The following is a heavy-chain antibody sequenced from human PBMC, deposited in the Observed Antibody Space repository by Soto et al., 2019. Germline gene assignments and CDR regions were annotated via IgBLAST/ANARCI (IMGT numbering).Heavy chain of an antibody. CDR3: ARMAAAGKYYYGVDV. D-gene: IGHD6-13*01. CDR1: GYSFTSYW. J-gene: IGHJ6*02. Sequence: GESLKISCKGSGYSFTSYWIGWARQMPGKGLEWMGIIYPGDSDTRYSPSFQGQVTISADKSISTAYLQWSSLKASDTAMYYCARMAAAGKYYYGVDVWGQGTTVTVSS. V-gene: IGHV5-51*01. CDR2: IYPGDSDT.